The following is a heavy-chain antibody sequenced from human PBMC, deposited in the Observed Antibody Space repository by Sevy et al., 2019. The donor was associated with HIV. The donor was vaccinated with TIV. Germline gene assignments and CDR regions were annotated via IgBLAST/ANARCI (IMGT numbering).Heavy chain of an antibody. D-gene: IGHD1-26*01. J-gene: IGHJ3*02. CDR3: ARVGSLRAVGAFDI. CDR2: ISAHNGNT. CDR1: GYTFTSYG. Sequence: ASVKVSCKASGYTFTSYGISWVRQAPGHWLEWMGWISAHNGNTNYAQKLQGRVTMTTDTSTSTAYMELRSLRSDDTAVYYCARVGSLRAVGAFDIWGQGTMVTVSS. V-gene: IGHV1-18*01.